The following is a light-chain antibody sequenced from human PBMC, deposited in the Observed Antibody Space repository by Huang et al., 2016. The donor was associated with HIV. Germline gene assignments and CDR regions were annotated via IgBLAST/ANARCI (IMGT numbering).Light chain of an antibody. Sequence: DIVMTQSPLSLPVTPGEPASISCRSSQSLLHSNGYNYLDWYLQKPGQSPKLMIYLGSNRASGVPDRFSVEASGTHFTLRIARVEAEDVGVYYCMQVLQTPRTFGQGTKVEIK. J-gene: IGKJ1*01. CDR1: QSLLHSNGYNY. V-gene: IGKV2-28*01. CDR3: MQVLQTPRT. CDR2: LGS.